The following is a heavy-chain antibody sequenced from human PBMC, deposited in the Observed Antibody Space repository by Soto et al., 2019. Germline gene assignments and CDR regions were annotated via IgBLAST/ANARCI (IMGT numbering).Heavy chain of an antibody. CDR1: GFTFSSYA. D-gene: IGHD2-8*01. V-gene: IGHV3-23*01. CDR2: ISGSDGST. J-gene: IGHJ5*02. Sequence: GGSLRLSCATSGFTFSSYAMSWVRQAPGKGLEWVSVISGSDGSTYYADSVKCRFTSSRDNSQNPLFLQMNSLRAEDTAVYYCAKKAGLVSLYPPEFDPRGQGTLVTVAS. CDR3: AKKAGLVSLYPPEFDP.